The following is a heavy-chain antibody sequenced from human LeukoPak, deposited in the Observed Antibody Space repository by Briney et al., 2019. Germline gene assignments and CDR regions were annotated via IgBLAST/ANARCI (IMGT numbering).Heavy chain of an antibody. V-gene: IGHV4-4*02. CDR2: ISLSGLT. Sequence: PSETLSLTCAVSGGSISSSYWWSWVRQPRGQGLEWIGEISLSGLTNYNPSLKSRVTMALDKSKNHLSLNLTSVTAADTAVYYCSRENGAFSPFGYWGQGTLVTVPS. CDR1: GGSISSSYW. J-gene: IGHJ4*02. CDR3: SRENGAFSPFGY. D-gene: IGHD2-8*01.